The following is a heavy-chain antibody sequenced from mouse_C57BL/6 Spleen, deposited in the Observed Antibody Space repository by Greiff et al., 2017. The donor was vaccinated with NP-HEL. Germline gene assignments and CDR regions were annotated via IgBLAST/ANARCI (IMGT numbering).Heavy chain of an antibody. J-gene: IGHJ2*01. CDR1: GFTFSSYA. D-gene: IGHD2-5*01. CDR2: ISDGGSYT. Sequence: EVQRVESGGGLVKPGGSLKLSCAASGFTFSSYAMSWVRQTPEKRLEWVATISDGGSYTYYPDNVKGRFTISRDNAKNNLYLQMSHLKSEDTAMYYWARGSIVTTYFDYWGQGTTLTVSS. V-gene: IGHV5-4*01. CDR3: ARGSIVTTYFDY.